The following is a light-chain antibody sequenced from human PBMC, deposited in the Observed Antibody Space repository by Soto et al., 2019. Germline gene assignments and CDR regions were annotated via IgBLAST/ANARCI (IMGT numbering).Light chain of an antibody. V-gene: IGKV3-11*01. Sequence: EIVLTQSPATLALSPGERDTLYCLAIQSVSSYLACYQQKPGQAPRLLIYDASNRATGIPARFSGSGSGTDFTLTISSLEPEDFAVYYCQHRSTFGQGTRLEIK. CDR2: DAS. CDR3: QHRST. J-gene: IGKJ5*01. CDR1: QSVSSY.